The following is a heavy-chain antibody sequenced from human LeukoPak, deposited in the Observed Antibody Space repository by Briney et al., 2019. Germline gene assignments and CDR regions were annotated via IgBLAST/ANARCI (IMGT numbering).Heavy chain of an antibody. Sequence: SETLSLTCAVSGGSITSSSYYWGWIRQPPGKGLEWIGYIYYSGSTYYNPSLKGRVTISADTAKNQFSLQLSSVTAADTAVYYCSRHEALPGDYWGQGTLVTVSS. CDR2: IYYSGST. CDR1: GGSITSSSYY. V-gene: IGHV4-39*01. D-gene: IGHD2-21*02. CDR3: SRHEALPGDY. J-gene: IGHJ4*02.